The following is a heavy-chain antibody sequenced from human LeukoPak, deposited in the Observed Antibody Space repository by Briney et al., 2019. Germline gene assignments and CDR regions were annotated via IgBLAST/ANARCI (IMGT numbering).Heavy chain of an antibody. J-gene: IGHJ3*02. D-gene: IGHD3-9*01. CDR2: IYHSGST. CDR3: AREGAYYGILTGLQGAFDI. Sequence: SETLSLTCTVSGYSISSGYYWGWIRQPPGKGLEWIGSIYHSGSTYYNPSLKSRVTISVDTSKNQFSLKLSSVTAADTAVYYCAREGAYYGILTGLQGAFDIWGQGTMVTVSS. V-gene: IGHV4-38-2*02. CDR1: GYSISSGYY.